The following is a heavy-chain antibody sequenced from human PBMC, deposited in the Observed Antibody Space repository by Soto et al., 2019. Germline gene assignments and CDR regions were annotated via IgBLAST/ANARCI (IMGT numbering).Heavy chain of an antibody. V-gene: IGHV3-48*01. J-gene: IGHJ4*02. Sequence: GGSLRLSCAASGFTFRNYGMNWVRQAPGKGLEWVSYIGIGSSTTYYADSVKGRFTISRDNAKNSLYLQMNSLRAEDTAVYYCARGVTMVRGVIHTPYFDYWGQGTLVTVSS. CDR3: ARGVTMVRGVIHTPYFDY. D-gene: IGHD3-10*01. CDR2: IGIGSSTT. CDR1: GFTFRNYG.